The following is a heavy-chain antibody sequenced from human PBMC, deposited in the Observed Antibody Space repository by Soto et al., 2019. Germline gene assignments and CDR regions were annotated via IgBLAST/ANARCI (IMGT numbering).Heavy chain of an antibody. CDR3: VRGLRSNSFDQ. CDR1: GFTLSTFS. CDR2: ISSGGDTI. V-gene: IGHV3-48*02. Sequence: EVQLVESGGDLVQPGGSLRLFCAASGFTLSTFSMDWVRQAPGKGLEWISYISSGGDTIYYRDSVRGRFTISRDNAENSVYLQMNSLRDEDTAIYYCVRGLRSNSFDQWGRGTLVTVSS. J-gene: IGHJ4*02. D-gene: IGHD2-21*01.